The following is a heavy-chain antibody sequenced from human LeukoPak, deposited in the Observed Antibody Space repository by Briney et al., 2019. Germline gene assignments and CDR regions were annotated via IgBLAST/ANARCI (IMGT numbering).Heavy chain of an antibody. CDR2: ISGSGGST. CDR1: GFTFSSYG. V-gene: IGHV3-23*01. Sequence: GGTLRLSCAASGFTFSSYGMSWVRQAPGKGLEWVSAISGSGGSTYYADSVKGRFTISRDNSKNTLYLQMNSLRAEDTAVYYCAKDRGVYGDIYWGQGTLVTVSS. D-gene: IGHD4-17*01. CDR3: AKDRGVYGDIY. J-gene: IGHJ4*02.